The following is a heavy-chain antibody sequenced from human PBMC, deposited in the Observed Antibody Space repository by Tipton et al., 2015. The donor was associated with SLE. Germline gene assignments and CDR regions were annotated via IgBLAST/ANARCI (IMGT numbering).Heavy chain of an antibody. CDR3: ARSLGYLDY. D-gene: IGHD3-16*01. V-gene: IGHV4-39*07. J-gene: IGHJ4*02. CDR2: IYYSGST. CDR1: GGSVSSGSYY. Sequence: TLSLTCTVSGGSVSSGSYYWAWIRQPPGKGPEWIGTIYYSGSTYYYPSLKSRITISVDTSKNQFSLEVRSVTAADTAVYYCARSLGYLDYLGQGTLVTVSS.